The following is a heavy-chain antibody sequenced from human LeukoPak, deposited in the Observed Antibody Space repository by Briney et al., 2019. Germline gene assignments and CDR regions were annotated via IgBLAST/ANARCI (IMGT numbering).Heavy chain of an antibody. V-gene: IGHV3-21*01. CDR3: ARAGVAVAGSLDY. J-gene: IGHJ4*02. D-gene: IGHD6-19*01. CDR2: ISSSSSYI. Sequence: PGGSLRLSCAASGFTFSSYSMNCVRQAPGKGLEWVSSISSSSSYIYYADSVKGRFTISRDNAKNSLYLQMNSLRAEDTAVYYCARAGVAVAGSLDYWGQGTLVTVSS. CDR1: GFTFSSYS.